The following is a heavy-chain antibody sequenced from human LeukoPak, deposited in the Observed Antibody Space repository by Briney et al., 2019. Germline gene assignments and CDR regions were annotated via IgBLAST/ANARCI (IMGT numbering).Heavy chain of an antibody. D-gene: IGHD2-21*01. J-gene: IGHJ4*02. CDR3: ARHGEGEGLDY. CDR2: ISYSGNS. CDR1: GGTSSTSY. V-gene: IGHV4-59*08. Sequence: PSETLSLTCTVSGGTSSTSYWSWIRQPPGKGLEWIGYISYSGNSHYNPSLKSRVTISVDSSKTQVSLKVRSVIAADTAFYYCARHGEGEGLDYWGQGTLVTVSS.